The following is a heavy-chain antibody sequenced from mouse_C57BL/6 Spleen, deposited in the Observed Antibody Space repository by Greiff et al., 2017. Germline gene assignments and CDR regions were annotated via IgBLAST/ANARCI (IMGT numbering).Heavy chain of an antibody. CDR2: IDPNSGGT. D-gene: IGHD1-1*01. V-gene: IGHV1-72*01. J-gene: IGHJ4*01. CDR1: GYTFTSYW. CDR3: ARSPSYNGSSSYAMDY. Sequence: VKLQQPGAELVKPGASVKLSCKASGYTFTSYWMHWVKQRPGRGLEWIGRIDPNSGGTKYNEKFKSKATLTVDTPSSTAYMQLSSLTSEDSAVYDCARSPSYNGSSSYAMDYWGQGTSVTVSS.